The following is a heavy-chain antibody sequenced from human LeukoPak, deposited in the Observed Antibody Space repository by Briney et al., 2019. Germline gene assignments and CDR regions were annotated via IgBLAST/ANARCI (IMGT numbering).Heavy chain of an antibody. CDR3: ARVDCSSGRCYTLDFDY. Sequence: ASVKVSCKASGYTFTSYYMHWVRQAPGQGLEWMGLINPSGGSTSYAPKFQGRVTVTRDTSTSTVYMELRSLRSEDTAVYYCARVDCSSGRCYTLDFDYWGQGTLVTVSS. D-gene: IGHD2-2*02. CDR1: GYTFTSYY. V-gene: IGHV1-46*03. J-gene: IGHJ4*02. CDR2: INPSGGST.